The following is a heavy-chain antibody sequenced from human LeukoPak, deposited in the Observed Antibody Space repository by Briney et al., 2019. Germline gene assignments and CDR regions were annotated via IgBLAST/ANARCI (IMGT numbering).Heavy chain of an antibody. V-gene: IGHV3-53*01. Sequence: GGSLRLSCAASGFTVSSDSMTWVRQAPGKGLEWVSVMYSDGSTFYADSVKGRFIISRDTSKNTLFLQMTSLRVDDTAVYFCARDRRIGGSWGQGTLVTVSS. CDR3: ARDRRIGGS. J-gene: IGHJ4*02. CDR2: MYSDGST. D-gene: IGHD3-16*01. CDR1: GFTVSSDS.